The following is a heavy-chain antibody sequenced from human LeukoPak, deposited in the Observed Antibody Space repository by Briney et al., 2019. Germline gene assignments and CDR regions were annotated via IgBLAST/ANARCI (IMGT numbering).Heavy chain of an antibody. CDR3: ARDERRGIVVVPAAMDRYYYYMDV. V-gene: IGHV1-46*01. J-gene: IGHJ6*03. D-gene: IGHD2-2*01. Sequence: ASVKVSCKASGYTFTSYYMHWVRQAPGQGLEWMGIINPSGGSTSYAQKFQGRVTMTRDTSTSTVYMELSSLRSEDTAVYYCARDERRGIVVVPAAMDRYYYYMDVWGKGTTVTVSS. CDR1: GYTFTSYY. CDR2: INPSGGST.